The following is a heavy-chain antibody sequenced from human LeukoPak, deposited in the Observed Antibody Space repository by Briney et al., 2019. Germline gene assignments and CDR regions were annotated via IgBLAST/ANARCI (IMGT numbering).Heavy chain of an antibody. D-gene: IGHD5-24*01. Sequence: GRSLRLSCAASGFTFSSSAMSWVRQAPGKELEWVSNISGSGSGGSTYYVDSVKGRFTISRDNSKNTLYLQMNSLRAEDTAVYYCAKSGYNRFDYWGQGTLVTVSS. CDR2: ISGSGSGGST. V-gene: IGHV3-23*01. CDR3: AKSGYNRFDY. J-gene: IGHJ4*02. CDR1: GFTFSSSA.